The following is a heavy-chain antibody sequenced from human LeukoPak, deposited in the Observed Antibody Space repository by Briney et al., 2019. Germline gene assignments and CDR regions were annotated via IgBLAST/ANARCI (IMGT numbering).Heavy chain of an antibody. V-gene: IGHV4-34*01. D-gene: IGHD3-9*01. Sequence: PSETLSLTCAVYGGSFSGYYWSWIRQPPGKGLEWIGEINHSGSTNYNPSLKSRVTISVDTSKNQFSLKLSSVTAADTAVYYCARRKVLRYFDWLPKRDSHFDYWGQGTLVTVSS. CDR2: INHSGST. CDR3: ARRKVLRYFDWLPKRDSHFDY. CDR1: GGSFSGYY. J-gene: IGHJ4*02.